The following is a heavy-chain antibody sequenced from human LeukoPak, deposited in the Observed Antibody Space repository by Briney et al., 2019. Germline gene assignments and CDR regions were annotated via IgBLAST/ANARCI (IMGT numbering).Heavy chain of an antibody. CDR1: GFTFSSYA. D-gene: IGHD3-10*01. CDR2: ISYDGSNK. V-gene: IGHV3-30*04. Sequence: GGSLRLSCAASGFTFSSYAMHWVRQAPGKGLEWVAVISYDGSNKYYADSVKGRFTTSRDNSKNTLYLQMNRLRAEDTAVYYCARDQRSYYGSGSYYRLGYWGQGTLVTVSS. J-gene: IGHJ4*02. CDR3: ARDQRSYYGSGSYYRLGY.